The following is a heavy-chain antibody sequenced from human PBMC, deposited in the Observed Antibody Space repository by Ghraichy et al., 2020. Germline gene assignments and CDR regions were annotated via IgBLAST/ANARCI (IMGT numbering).Heavy chain of an antibody. J-gene: IGHJ6*02. CDR2: INTDGSNR. D-gene: IGHD3-10*01. CDR3: ARAGGRYYFYQDAMDV. CDR1: GFTFSSYW. Sequence: ETLSLTCAASGFTFSSYWMHWVRQAPGKGLVWVSRINTDGSNRRYADSVKGRFTVSRDNAKNTLYLQVNSLRADDTGIYYCARAGGRYYFYQDAMDVWGQGTTVTVSS. V-gene: IGHV3-74*01.